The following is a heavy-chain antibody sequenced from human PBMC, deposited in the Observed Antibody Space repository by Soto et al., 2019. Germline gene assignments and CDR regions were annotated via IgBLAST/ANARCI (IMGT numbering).Heavy chain of an antibody. D-gene: IGHD5-12*01. V-gene: IGHV4-59*01. CDR2: IYYSGST. J-gene: IGHJ4*02. CDR3: ARGGDIVATIWGYFDY. CDR1: GGSISSYY. Sequence: SETLSLTCTVSGGSISSYYWSWIRQPPGKGLEWIGYIYYSGSTNYNPSLKSRVTISVDTSKNQFSLKLSSVTAADTAVYYCARGGDIVATIWGYFDYWGQGTLVTVSS.